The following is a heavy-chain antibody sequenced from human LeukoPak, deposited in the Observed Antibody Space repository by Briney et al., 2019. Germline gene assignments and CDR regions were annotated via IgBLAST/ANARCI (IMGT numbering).Heavy chain of an antibody. CDR3: AKDSSGSGYYYYGMDV. CDR1: GFTFDDYA. Sequence: PGGSLRLSCAASGFTFDDYAMHWVRQAPGKGLEWVSGISWNSGSIGYADSVKGRFTISRDNAKNSLYLQMNSLRAEDTALYYCAKDSSGSGYYYYGMDVWGQGTTVTVSS. J-gene: IGHJ6*02. D-gene: IGHD6-19*01. CDR2: ISWNSGSI. V-gene: IGHV3-9*01.